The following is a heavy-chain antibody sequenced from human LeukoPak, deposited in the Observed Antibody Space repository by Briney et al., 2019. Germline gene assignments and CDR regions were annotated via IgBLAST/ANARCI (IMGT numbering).Heavy chain of an antibody. CDR1: GFTFSSYS. Sequence: PGGSLRLSCAASGFTFSSYSMNWVRQAPGKGLEWVSSISSSSYIYYADSVKGRFTISRDNAKNSLYLQMNSLRAEDTAVYYCARGSPVATIGWGFDYWGQGTLVTVSS. CDR3: ARGSPVATIGWGFDY. J-gene: IGHJ4*02. CDR2: ISSSSYI. D-gene: IGHD5-12*01. V-gene: IGHV3-21*01.